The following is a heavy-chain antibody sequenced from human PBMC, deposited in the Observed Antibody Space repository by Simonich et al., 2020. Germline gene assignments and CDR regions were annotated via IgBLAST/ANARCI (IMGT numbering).Heavy chain of an antibody. J-gene: IGHJ4*02. V-gene: IGHV4-39*01. CDR3: ARQRVLMVYAIDY. Sequence: QLQLQESGPGLVKPSETLSLTYTVSGGSISSSSYYWGWIRQPPGKGLEWIGSIYYSGRPYYNPSLKSRVTISVDTSKNQFSLKLSSVTAADTAVYYCARQRVLMVYAIDYWAREPWSPSPQ. CDR1: GGSISSSSYY. D-gene: IGHD2-8*01. CDR2: IYYSGRP.